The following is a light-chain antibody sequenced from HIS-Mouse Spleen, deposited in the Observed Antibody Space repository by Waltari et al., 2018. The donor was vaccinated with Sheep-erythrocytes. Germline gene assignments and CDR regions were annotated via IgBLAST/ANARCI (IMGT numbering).Light chain of an antibody. Sequence: QSALTQPRSVSGSPGQSVTISCTGTSSDVGGYNYVSWYQQHPGKAPKLMIYEVIKRPSGVPVRFSGSKYGNTASLTISGLQAEDEADYYCCSYAGSYNHVFATGTKVTVL. J-gene: IGLJ1*01. CDR3: CSYAGSYNHV. V-gene: IGLV2-11*01. CDR2: EVI. CDR1: SSDVGGYNY.